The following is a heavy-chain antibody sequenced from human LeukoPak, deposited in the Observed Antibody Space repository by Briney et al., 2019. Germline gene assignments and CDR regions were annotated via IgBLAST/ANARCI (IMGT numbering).Heavy chain of an antibody. V-gene: IGHV4-59*01. CDR2: IYYSGST. CDR3: ARSDTVTTPNYYYYGMDV. CDR1: GGSISGYY. D-gene: IGHD4-17*01. Sequence: TSETLSLTCNVSGGSISGYYWSWIRQPPGKGLEWIGYIYYSGSTNYNPSLKSRVTISVDTSKNQFSLKLSSVTAADTAVYYCARSDTVTTPNYYYYGMDVWAKGPRSPSP. J-gene: IGHJ6*02.